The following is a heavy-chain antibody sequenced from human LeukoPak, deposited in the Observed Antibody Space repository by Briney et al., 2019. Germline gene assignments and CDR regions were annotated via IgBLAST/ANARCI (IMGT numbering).Heavy chain of an antibody. Sequence: PGGSLRLSCAASGFTFSNDCISWVRQAPGKGLEWVGSIKRKSDGGATQYAEPVKGRFNSSRDDSKNTLYLQMNSLKTEDTAMYYCTTSGSYWWRGSWGQGTLVTVSS. D-gene: IGHD1-26*01. CDR2: IKRKSDGGAT. CDR3: TTSGSYWWRGS. CDR1: GFTFSNDC. V-gene: IGHV3-15*01. J-gene: IGHJ4*02.